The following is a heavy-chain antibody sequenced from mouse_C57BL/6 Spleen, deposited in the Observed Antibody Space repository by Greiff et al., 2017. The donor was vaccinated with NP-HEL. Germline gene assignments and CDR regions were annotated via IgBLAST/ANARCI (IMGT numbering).Heavy chain of an antibody. CDR1: GYSFTDYN. V-gene: IGHV1-39*01. Sequence: EVKLMESGPELVKPGASVKISCKASGYSFTDYNMNWVKQSNGKSLEWIGLVNPNYGTTSYNQKFKGKATLTVDQSSSTAYMQLNSLTSEDSAVYYCASITTVARAFAYWGQGTLVTVSA. CDR2: VNPNYGTT. J-gene: IGHJ3*01. D-gene: IGHD1-1*01. CDR3: ASITTVARAFAY.